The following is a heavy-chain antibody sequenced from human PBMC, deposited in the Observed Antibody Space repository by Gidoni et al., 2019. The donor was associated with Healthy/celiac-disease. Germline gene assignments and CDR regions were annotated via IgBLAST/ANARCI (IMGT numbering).Heavy chain of an antibody. Sequence: QVQLVQSGAEVKKPGASVQVSCKASGYTFTGSFMHWVRQAPGQGLEWMGWINPNSGGTNYAQKFQGRVTMTRDTSISTAYMELSRLRSDDTAVYYCARAREPWFVMVRDLGNWFDPWGQGTLVTVSS. CDR2: INPNSGGT. V-gene: IGHV1-2*02. J-gene: IGHJ5*02. CDR3: ARAREPWFVMVRDLGNWFDP. D-gene: IGHD3-10*01. CDR1: GYTFTGSF.